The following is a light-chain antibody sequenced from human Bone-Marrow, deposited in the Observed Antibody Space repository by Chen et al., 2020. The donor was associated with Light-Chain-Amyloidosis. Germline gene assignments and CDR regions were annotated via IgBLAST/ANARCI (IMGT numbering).Light chain of an antibody. CDR2: RNN. J-gene: IGLJ3*02. Sequence: QSVLTQSSSASGTPGQRVTISCSGSSSNIGSSYVSWYQHFPGTAPKLLIYRNNQRPSGVPARFSGSKSDTSASLAISGLRSEDEADYYCAAWDDSLSGPVFGGGTKLTVL. CDR3: AAWDDSLSGPV. V-gene: IGLV1-47*01. CDR1: SSNIGSSY.